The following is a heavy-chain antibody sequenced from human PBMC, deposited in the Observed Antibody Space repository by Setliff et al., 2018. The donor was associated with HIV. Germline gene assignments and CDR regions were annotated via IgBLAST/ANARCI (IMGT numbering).Heavy chain of an antibody. V-gene: IGHV4-59*01. D-gene: IGHD6-19*01. CDR3: ARLGDNSGYYYYYYMDV. CDR2: VFYSGGA. J-gene: IGHJ6*03. CDR1: GGFISSYY. Sequence: LSLTCTVSGGFISSYYWSWIRQPPGKGLEWIGIVFYSGGANYNPSLKSRITMSVDKSKNQFSLKLSAVTAADTAVYYCARLGDNSGYYYYYYMDVWGKGTTVPVSS.